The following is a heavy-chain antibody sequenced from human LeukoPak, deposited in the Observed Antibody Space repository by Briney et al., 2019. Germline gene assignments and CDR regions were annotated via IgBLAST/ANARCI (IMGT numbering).Heavy chain of an antibody. V-gene: IGHV4-4*02. CDR3: ARASWGQQPTEFDY. D-gene: IGHD6-13*01. CDR2: IYHSGSP. CDR1: GGSISSNNW. Sequence: SETLSLTCAVSGGSISSNNWWGWVRQPPGKGLEWIGEIYHSGSPNYNPSLKSRVTISVDKSRNHFSLNLSSVTAADTAVYYCARASWGQQPTEFDYWGQGTLVTVSS. J-gene: IGHJ4*02.